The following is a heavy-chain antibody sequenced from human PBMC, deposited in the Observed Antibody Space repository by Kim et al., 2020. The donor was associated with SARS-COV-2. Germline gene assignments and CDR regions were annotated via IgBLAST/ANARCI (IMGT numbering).Heavy chain of an antibody. Sequence: SVKVSCKASGGTFSSYAISWVRQAPGQGLEWMGRIIPILGIANYAQKFQGRVTITADKSTSTAYMELSSLRSEDTAVYYCARDGRVQWLPSRGAFDIWGQGTMVTVSS. CDR2: IIPILGIA. CDR3: ARDGRVQWLPSRGAFDI. V-gene: IGHV1-69*04. J-gene: IGHJ3*02. CDR1: GGTFSSYA. D-gene: IGHD6-19*01.